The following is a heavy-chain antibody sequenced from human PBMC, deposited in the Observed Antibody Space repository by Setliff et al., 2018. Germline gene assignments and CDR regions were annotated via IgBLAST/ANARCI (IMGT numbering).Heavy chain of an antibody. Sequence: SETLSLTCVVDGMSFSRHYWAWIRQSPGKGLEWIGEISHTGSTNYKPSLKSRVTINTSKKQFSLMMNSVTTADTGVYFCARLVPTARRGRLYYYYIDVWDKGATVTVSS. CDR3: ARLVPTARRGRLYYYYIDV. CDR1: GMSFSRHY. D-gene: IGHD1-1*01. CDR2: ISHTGST. V-gene: IGHV4-34*01. J-gene: IGHJ6*03.